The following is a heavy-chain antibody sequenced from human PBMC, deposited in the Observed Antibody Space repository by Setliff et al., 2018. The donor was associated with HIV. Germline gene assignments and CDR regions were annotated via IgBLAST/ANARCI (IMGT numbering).Heavy chain of an antibody. CDR3: ARMESTRPPRGLDY. D-gene: IGHD6-6*01. CDR2: VYYTGST. CDR1: GGSVSRSSYY. V-gene: IGHV4-39*01. J-gene: IGHJ4*02. Sequence: SETLSLTCTVSGGSVSRSSYYRGWIRQPTGKGLEWIGTVYYTGSTQYNPSFKSRVTISVDTSKNQFSLKLISVTAADTAVYYCARMESTRPPRGLDYWGQGALVTVSS.